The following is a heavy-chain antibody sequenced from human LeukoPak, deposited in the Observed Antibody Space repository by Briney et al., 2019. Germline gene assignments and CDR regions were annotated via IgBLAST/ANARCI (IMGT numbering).Heavy chain of an antibody. CDR1: GYTLSRYG. V-gene: IGHV1-18*01. D-gene: IGHD1-26*01. J-gene: IGHJ4*02. CDR2: SSAYNENT. Sequence: ASVKVSCKASGYTLSRYGISWVRQAPGQGLEWMGWSSAYNENTNSALKVQGRVTMTTDTSTSTAYMELRSLRSDDTAVYYCARIPAATATREYWGQGTLVTVSS. CDR3: ARIPAATATREY.